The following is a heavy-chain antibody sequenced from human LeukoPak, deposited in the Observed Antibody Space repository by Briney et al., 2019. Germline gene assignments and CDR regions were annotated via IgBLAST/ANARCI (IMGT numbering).Heavy chain of an antibody. D-gene: IGHD3-22*01. CDR1: GFTFSSYA. V-gene: IGHV3-23*01. J-gene: IGHJ4*02. Sequence: GGSLRLSCAASGFTFSSYAMSWVRQAPGKGLEWVSAMSGRGGSTYYADSVKVRFTISRDNSKNTLYLQMNSLRAEDTAVYYCAKGPQNYYYDSSGLSGYWGQGTLVTVSS. CDR3: AKGPQNYYYDSSGLSGY. CDR2: MSGRGGST.